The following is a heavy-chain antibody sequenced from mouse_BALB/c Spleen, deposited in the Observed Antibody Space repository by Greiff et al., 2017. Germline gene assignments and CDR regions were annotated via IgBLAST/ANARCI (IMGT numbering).Heavy chain of an antibody. V-gene: IGHV1S135*01. CDR3: ARGDYGSSPAWLAY. CDR2: IDPFNGGT. D-gene: IGHD1-1*01. CDR1: GYSFTSYY. Sequence: EVQLQQSGPELMKPGASVKISCKASGYSFTSYYMHWVKQSHGKSLEWIGYIDPFNGGTSYNQKFKGKATLTVDKSSSTAYMHLSSLTSEDSAVYDGARGDYGSSPAWLAYWGQGTLVTVAA. J-gene: IGHJ3*01.